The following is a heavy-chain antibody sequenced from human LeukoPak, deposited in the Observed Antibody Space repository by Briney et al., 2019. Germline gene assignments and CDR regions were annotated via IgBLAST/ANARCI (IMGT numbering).Heavy chain of an antibody. V-gene: IGHV4-59*08. D-gene: IGHD3-22*01. Sequence: SETLSLTCTVSGGSISSYYWSWIRQPPGKGLEWLGYIYYSGSTNYNPSLKSRVTISVDTSKNQFSLKLSSVTAADTAVYYCARHGRANYYDSSGYAYYYYGMDVRGQGTTVTVSS. J-gene: IGHJ6*02. CDR1: GGSISSYY. CDR2: IYYSGST. CDR3: ARHGRANYYDSSGYAYYYYGMDV.